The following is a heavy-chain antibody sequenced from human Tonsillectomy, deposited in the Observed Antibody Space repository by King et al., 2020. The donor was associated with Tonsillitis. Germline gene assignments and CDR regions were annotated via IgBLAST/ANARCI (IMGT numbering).Heavy chain of an antibody. CDR1: GFTFADYA. CDR3: AKAYSWELDY. D-gene: IGHD5-18*01. V-gene: IGHV3-9*01. CDR2: ISCNSGSI. Sequence: VQLVESGGGLVQPGRSLRLSCKASGFTFADYAMHWVRQAPGKGLEWVSGISCNSGSIAYADSVKGRFTISRDNAKNSLYLQMNSLRSDDTALYYCAKAYSWELDYWGQGALVTVSS. J-gene: IGHJ4*02.